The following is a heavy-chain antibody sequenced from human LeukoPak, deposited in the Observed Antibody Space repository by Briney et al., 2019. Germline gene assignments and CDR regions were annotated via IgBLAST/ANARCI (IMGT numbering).Heavy chain of an antibody. V-gene: IGHV1-69*06. CDR1: GGTFSSYD. CDR2: IMPMFGKT. CDR3: ARSSIIAAAGPYYFDY. Sequence: SVKVSCKASGGTFSSYDISWVRQAPGQGLEWMGGIMPMFGKTNYAQKFQGRVTTTADKATSTAYMELSSLRSEDTAVYYCARSSIIAAAGPYYFDYWGQGTLVTVSS. J-gene: IGHJ4*02. D-gene: IGHD6-13*01.